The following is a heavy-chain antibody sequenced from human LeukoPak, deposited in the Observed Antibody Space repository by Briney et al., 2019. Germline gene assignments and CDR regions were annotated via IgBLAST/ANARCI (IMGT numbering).Heavy chain of an antibody. V-gene: IGHV5-51*01. CDR2: IYPGDSDT. CDR1: GYSFTSYW. D-gene: IGHD3-9*01. J-gene: IGHJ4*02. CDR3: ARGGRYYDILTGYLAY. Sequence: PGESLKISCEGSGYSFTSYWIGWVRQMPGKGLEWMGIIYPGDSDTRYSPSFQGQVTISADKSISTAYLQWSSLKASDSAMHYCARGGRYYDILTGYLAYWGQGTLVTVSS.